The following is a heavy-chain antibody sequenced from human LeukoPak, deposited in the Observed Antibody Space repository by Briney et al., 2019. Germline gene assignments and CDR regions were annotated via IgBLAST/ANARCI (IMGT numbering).Heavy chain of an antibody. D-gene: IGHD3-10*01. CDR2: IRYDGSNK. CDR3: ARVILGHYGSGSYFSHYYYYMDV. CDR1: RITFSSYG. V-gene: IGHV3-30*02. Sequence: GGSLRLSCAASRITFSSYGMHWVRQAPGKGLEWVAFIRYDGSNKYYADSVKGRFTISRDNAKNSLYLQMNSLRAEDTAVYYCARVILGHYGSGSYFSHYYYYMDVWGKGTTVTISS. J-gene: IGHJ6*03.